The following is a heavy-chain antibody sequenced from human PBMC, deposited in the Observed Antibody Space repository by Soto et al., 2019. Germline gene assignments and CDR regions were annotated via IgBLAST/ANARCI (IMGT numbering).Heavy chain of an antibody. J-gene: IGHJ4*02. D-gene: IGHD3-16*02. CDR3: ARGTYFDSAWGTYRVGSSGCFDY. CDR2: IHYSGST. CDR1: GGSISSGDNY. Sequence: QVQLQESGPGLVKPSQTLSLTCSISGGSISSGDNYWSWIRQPPGKGRECIGYIHYSGSTFYNPSLKSRVTISIDTSKNQFSLKLSSVTAADTAVYSCARGTYFDSAWGTYRVGSSGCFDYWGQGTLVSVSS. V-gene: IGHV4-30-4*01.